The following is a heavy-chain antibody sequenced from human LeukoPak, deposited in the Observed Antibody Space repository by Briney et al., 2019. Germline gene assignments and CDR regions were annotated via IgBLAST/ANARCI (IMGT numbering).Heavy chain of an antibody. CDR1: GFTFSSYG. D-gene: IGHD2-2*01. CDR2: ISGSGGST. CDR3: AKAFYSTSSTGWFDP. Sequence: GGSLRLPCAASGFTFSSYGMHWVRQAPGKGLEWVSAISGSGGSTYYADSVKGRFTISRDNSKNTLYLQMNSLRAEDTAVYYCAKAFYSTSSTGWFDPWGQGTLVTVSS. V-gene: IGHV3-23*01. J-gene: IGHJ5*02.